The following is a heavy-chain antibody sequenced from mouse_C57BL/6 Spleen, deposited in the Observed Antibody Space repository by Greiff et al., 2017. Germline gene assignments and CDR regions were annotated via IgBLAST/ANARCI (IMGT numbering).Heavy chain of an antibody. CDR3: ARPTMVTTWDFDV. J-gene: IGHJ1*03. CDR2: INPSSGYT. V-gene: IGHV1-7*01. Sequence: VKLMESGAELAKPGASVKLSCKASGYTFTSYWMHWVKQSPGQGLEWIGYINPSSGYTKYNQKFKDKATLTADKSSSTAYMQLSSLTYEDSAVYYGARPTMVTTWDFDVWGTGTTVTVSS. D-gene: IGHD2-9*01. CDR1: GYTFTSYW.